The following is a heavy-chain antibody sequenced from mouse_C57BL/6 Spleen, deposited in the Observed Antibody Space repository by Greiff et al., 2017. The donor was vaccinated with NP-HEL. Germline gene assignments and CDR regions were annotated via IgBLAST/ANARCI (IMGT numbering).Heavy chain of an antibody. D-gene: IGHD2-1*01. J-gene: IGHJ3*01. Sequence: QVQLQQPGAELVRPGTSVKLSCKASGYTFTSYWMHWVKQRPGQGLEWIGVIDPSDSYTNYNQKFKGKATLTVDTSSSTAYMQLSSLTSEDSAVYYCARRGNSSFAYWGQGTLVTVSA. CDR3: ARRGNSSFAY. CDR2: IDPSDSYT. CDR1: GYTFTSYW. V-gene: IGHV1-59*01.